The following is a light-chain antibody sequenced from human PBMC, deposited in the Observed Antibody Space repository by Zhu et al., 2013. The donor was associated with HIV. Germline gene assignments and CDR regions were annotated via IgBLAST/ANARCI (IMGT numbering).Light chain of an antibody. J-gene: IGKJ4*01. CDR2: GAS. V-gene: IGKV3-20*01. CDR1: QSVSDTY. Sequence: EIVLTQSPGTLSLSPGERATLSCRASQSVSDTYLAWYQQKPGQAPRLLIYGASSRATGIPDRFSGSGSGTDFTLTISRVEPEDFAVYYCQQYGGSPLTFGGGTTVEIK. CDR3: QQYGGSPLT.